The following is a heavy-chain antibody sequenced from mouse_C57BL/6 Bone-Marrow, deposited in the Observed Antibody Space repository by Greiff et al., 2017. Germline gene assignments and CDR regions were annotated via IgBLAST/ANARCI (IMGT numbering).Heavy chain of an antibody. CDR2: FHPYNDDT. CDR3: ARGGNYGGYYFDY. CDR1: GYTFTTYP. Sequence: QVQLKESGAELVKPGASVKMSCKASGYTFTTYPIEWMKQNHGKSLEWIGNFHPYNDDTKYNEKFKGKATLTVEKSSSTVYLELSRLTADDSAVYYCARGGNYGGYYFDYWGQGTTLTVSS. V-gene: IGHV1-47*01. J-gene: IGHJ2*01. D-gene: IGHD2-1*01.